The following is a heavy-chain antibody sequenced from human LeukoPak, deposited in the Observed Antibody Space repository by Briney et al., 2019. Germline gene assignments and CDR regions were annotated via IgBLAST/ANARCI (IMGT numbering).Heavy chain of an antibody. V-gene: IGHV3-21*01. Sequence: PGGSLRLSCAASGFTFSSYSMNWVRQAPGKGLEWVSSISSSSSYIYYADSVKGRFTISRDNAKNSLYLQMNSLRAEDTAVYYCARVQCRYGVVTAYYYFDYWGQGTLVTVSS. D-gene: IGHD2-21*02. J-gene: IGHJ4*02. CDR2: ISSSSSYI. CDR1: GFTFSSYS. CDR3: ARVQCRYGVVTAYYYFDY.